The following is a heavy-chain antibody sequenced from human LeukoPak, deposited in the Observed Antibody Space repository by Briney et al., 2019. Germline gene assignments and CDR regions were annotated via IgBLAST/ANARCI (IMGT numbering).Heavy chain of an antibody. D-gene: IGHD3-10*01. CDR3: ARDAGYGSGSYFDY. J-gene: IGHJ4*02. V-gene: IGHV3-33*01. CDR2: IWYDASNK. CDR1: GFTFSSFG. Sequence: GGSLTLSCAASGFTFSSFGMHWVRQAPGKGLEWVAVIWYDASNKYYEDSVKGRFTISRDNSWNTLHLQMNSLRAEDTAVYYCARDAGYGSGSYFDYWGQGTLVTVSS.